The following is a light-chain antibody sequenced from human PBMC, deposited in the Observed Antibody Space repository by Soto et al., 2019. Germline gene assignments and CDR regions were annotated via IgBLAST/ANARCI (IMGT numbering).Light chain of an antibody. J-gene: IGLJ2*01. CDR2: SNN. CDR3: QSYYSSLTSSGLV. V-gene: IGLV1-40*01. Sequence: QSVLTQPPSVSGAPGQRVTISCTGSSSNIGAGYDVHWYQQLPGTAPKLLLYSNNNRPSGVPDRLSGSKSGTSASLAITGVQAEDAADYYCQSYYSSLTSSGLVFGGETKLTVL. CDR1: SSNIGAGYD.